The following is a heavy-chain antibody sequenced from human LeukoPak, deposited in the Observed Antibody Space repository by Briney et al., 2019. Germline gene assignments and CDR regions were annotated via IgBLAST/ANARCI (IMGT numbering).Heavy chain of an antibody. V-gene: IGHV4-39*01. CDR1: GGSISSSSYY. Sequence: PSETLSLTCTVSGGSISSSSYYWGWIRQPPGKGLEWIGSIYYSGSTYYNPSLKSRVTIFVDTSKNQFSLKLSSVTAADTAVNYCARMQGAQLLFYYYYYMDVWGKGTTVTVSS. CDR3: ARMQGAQLLFYYYYYMDV. D-gene: IGHD2-2*01. J-gene: IGHJ6*03. CDR2: IYYSGST.